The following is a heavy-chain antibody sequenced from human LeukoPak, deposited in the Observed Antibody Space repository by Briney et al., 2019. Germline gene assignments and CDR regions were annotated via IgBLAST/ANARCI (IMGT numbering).Heavy chain of an antibody. V-gene: IGHV3-20*01. CDR1: GFTFSRYW. CDR2: INWNGGST. Sequence: GGSLRLPCAASGFTFSRYWMSWVRQAPGKGLEWVSGINWNGGSTDYADSVKGRFTISRDNAKNSVYLQMSSLRVEDTALYHCVLTSGSGSYRGYLNYWGQGTLVTVSS. CDR3: VLTSGSGSYRGYLNY. D-gene: IGHD3-10*01. J-gene: IGHJ4*02.